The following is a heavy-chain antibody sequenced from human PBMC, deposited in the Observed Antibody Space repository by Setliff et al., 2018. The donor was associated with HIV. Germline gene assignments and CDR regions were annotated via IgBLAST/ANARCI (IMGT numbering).Heavy chain of an antibody. V-gene: IGHV1-8*02. Sequence: ASVKVSCKASGYIFTTYDINWVRQATGQGLEWMGWMNPNSGNAGSVQKFQGGVTMTRNTSISTAYMELSSLRSEDTAVYYCARDQRLFYFDSWGQGTLVTVSS. CDR1: GYIFTTYD. CDR3: ARDQRLFYFDS. CDR2: MNPNSGNA. J-gene: IGHJ4*02.